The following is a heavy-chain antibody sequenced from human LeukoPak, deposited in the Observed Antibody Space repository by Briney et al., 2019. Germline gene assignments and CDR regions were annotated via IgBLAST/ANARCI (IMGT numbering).Heavy chain of an antibody. CDR2: ISAYNGNT. D-gene: IGHD3-22*01. CDR3: ARVRSYYDSSAYDY. CDR1: GSTLTGIV. V-gene: IGHV1-18*01. Sequence: GASVKVSCKASGSTLTGIVSAGVQRPLGKGLEWLGWISAYNGNTNYAQKLQGRVTMTTDTSTSTAYMELRSLRSDDTAVYYCARVRSYYDSSAYDYWGQGTLVTVSS. J-gene: IGHJ4*02.